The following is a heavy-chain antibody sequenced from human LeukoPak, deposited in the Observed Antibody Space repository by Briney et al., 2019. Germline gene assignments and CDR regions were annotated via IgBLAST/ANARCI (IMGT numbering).Heavy chain of an antibody. J-gene: IGHJ4*02. Sequence: ASVKVSCKASVYTFTGYYMHWVRQAPGQGLAWMGWINPNSGGTNYAQKFQGSVTMTRDTSISTAYMELSRLRSDDTAVYYCARDREPLPVYYFDYWGQGTLVTVSS. CDR3: ARDREPLPVYYFDY. CDR1: VYTFTGYY. CDR2: INPNSGGT. V-gene: IGHV1-2*02. D-gene: IGHD1-26*01.